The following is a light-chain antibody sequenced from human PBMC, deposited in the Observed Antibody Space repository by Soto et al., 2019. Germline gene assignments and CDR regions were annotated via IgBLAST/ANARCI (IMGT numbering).Light chain of an antibody. J-gene: IGKJ3*01. CDR1: QDISIY. Sequence: DIQMTQSPSSLSASVGDRVTITCQASQDISIYLNWYQQKPGKAPKLLIYDAYNLEIGGPSRFSGRVSGTDFAFTTTSLQPEDDAAYFCQQYNNLPSFGPGTKVDIK. CDR3: QQYNNLPS. CDR2: DAY. V-gene: IGKV1-33*01.